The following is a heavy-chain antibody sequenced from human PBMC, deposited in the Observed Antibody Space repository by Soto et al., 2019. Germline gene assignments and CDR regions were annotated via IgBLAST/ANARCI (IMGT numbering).Heavy chain of an antibody. V-gene: IGHV4-61*08. CDR3: ARAGSYRYFDY. D-gene: IGHD3-10*01. Sequence: QVQLQESGPGLVKPSETLSLTCSVSGGSVSSGGYYWSWIRQPPGKGLEWIGYIYYNGSTDYNPSLKSRVTMSLDKSKNQFSLKLNSVTAADTAVYFCARAGSYRYFDYWGQGTLVTVSS. CDR1: GGSVSSGGYY. J-gene: IGHJ4*02. CDR2: IYYNGST.